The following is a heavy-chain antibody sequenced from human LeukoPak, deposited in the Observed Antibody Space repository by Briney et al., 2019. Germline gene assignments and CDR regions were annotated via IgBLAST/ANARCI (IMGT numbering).Heavy chain of an antibody. J-gene: IGHJ4*02. CDR2: ISSSGSTI. V-gene: IGHV3-48*03. CDR3: ALVGATRYLDY. CDR1: GFTFSSYE. Sequence: GGSLRLSCAASGFTFSSYEMNWVRQAPGKGLEWVSYISSSGSTIYYADSVKGRFTISRDNSKNTLYLQMNSLRAEDTAVYYCALVGATRYLDYWGQGTLVTVSS. D-gene: IGHD1-26*01.